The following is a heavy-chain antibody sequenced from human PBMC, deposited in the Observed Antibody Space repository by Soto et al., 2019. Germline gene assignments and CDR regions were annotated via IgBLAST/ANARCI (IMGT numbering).Heavy chain of an antibody. D-gene: IGHD6-19*01. J-gene: IGHJ5*02. Sequence: GGSLRLSCAASGFTFSDYYMSWIRQAPGKGLEWVSYISNTGSTIYYADSVKGRFTISRDNAKKSLYLQMNSLRAEDTAVYYCATEGIGVAGISWGQGTLVTVSS. CDR1: GFTFSDYY. V-gene: IGHV3-11*01. CDR3: ATEGIGVAGIS. CDR2: ISNTGSTI.